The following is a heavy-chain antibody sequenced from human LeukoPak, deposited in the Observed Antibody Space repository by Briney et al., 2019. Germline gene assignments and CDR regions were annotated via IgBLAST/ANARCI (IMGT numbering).Heavy chain of an antibody. CDR1: GFTFSSYA. D-gene: IGHD4-17*01. V-gene: IGHV3-23*01. Sequence: GGSLRLSCAASGFTFSSYAMSWVRQAPGKGLEWVSAISGSGGSTYYADSVKGRFTISRDNSKNTLYLQMSSLRAEDTAVYYCAQDSATVTTNYWGQGTLVTVSS. CDR2: ISGSGGST. CDR3: AQDSATVTTNY. J-gene: IGHJ4*02.